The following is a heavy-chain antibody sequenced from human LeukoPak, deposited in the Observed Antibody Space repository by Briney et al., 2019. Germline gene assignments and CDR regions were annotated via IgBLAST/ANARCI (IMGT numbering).Heavy chain of an antibody. CDR1: GFTFSNAW. V-gene: IGHV3-15*01. D-gene: IGHD2-15*01. J-gene: IGHJ4*02. CDR2: IKSKTDGGTT. Sequence: GGSLRLSCAASGFTFSNAWMSWVRQAPGKGLEWVGRIKSKTDGGTTDYAAPVKGRFTISRDDSKNTLYLQMNSLKTEDTAVYYRTTASPWYCSGGSCYDFDYWGQGTLVTVSS. CDR3: TTASPWYCSGGSCYDFDY.